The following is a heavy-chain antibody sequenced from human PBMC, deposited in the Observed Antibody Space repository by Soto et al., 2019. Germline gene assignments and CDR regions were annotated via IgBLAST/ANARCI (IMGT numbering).Heavy chain of an antibody. J-gene: IGHJ5*02. CDR3: ARNGVRYSSGWYDWFDP. CDR1: GYSFTSYW. V-gene: IGHV5-51*01. D-gene: IGHD6-19*01. Sequence: PGESLKISCKGSGYSFTSYWIGWVRQMPGKGLEWMGIIYPGDSDTRYSPSFQGQVTISADKSISTAYLQWSSLKASDTAMYYCARNGVRYSSGWYDWFDPWGQGTLVTVSS. CDR2: IYPGDSDT.